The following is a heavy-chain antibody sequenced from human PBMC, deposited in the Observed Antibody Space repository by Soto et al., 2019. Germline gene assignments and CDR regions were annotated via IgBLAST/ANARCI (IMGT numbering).Heavy chain of an antibody. J-gene: IGHJ6*02. CDR1: GYTLTELS. D-gene: IGHD3-3*01. Sequence: VASVKVSCKVSGYTLTELSMHWVRQAPGKGLEWMGGFDPEGGETIYAQKFQGRVTMTEDTSTDTAYMELSSLRSEDTAVYYCATSSLRFLEWLLIGENGMDVWGQGTTVTVSS. V-gene: IGHV1-24*01. CDR3: ATSSLRFLEWLLIGENGMDV. CDR2: FDPEGGET.